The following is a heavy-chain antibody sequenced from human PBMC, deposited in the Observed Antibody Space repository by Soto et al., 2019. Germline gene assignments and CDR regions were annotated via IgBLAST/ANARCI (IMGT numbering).Heavy chain of an antibody. Sequence: PGGSLRLSCAASGFSFSDYAMSWVRQAPGKGLEWVSGIGDNGNSPYYADSVRGRFTISRDNSKNTLFLQMNGLRAEDTAIYYCARGIAVAGTAYIDYWGQGTLVTVSS. CDR3: ARGIAVAGTAYIDY. CDR1: GFSFSDYA. V-gene: IGHV3-23*01. CDR2: IGDNGNSP. D-gene: IGHD6-19*01. J-gene: IGHJ4*02.